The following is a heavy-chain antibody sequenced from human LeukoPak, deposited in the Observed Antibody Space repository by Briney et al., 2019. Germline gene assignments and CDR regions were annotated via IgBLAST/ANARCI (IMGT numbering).Heavy chain of an antibody. J-gene: IGHJ4*02. CDR3: VRSIDG. Sequence: PGGSLRLSCAASGFTFSSYWMNWARQAPGKGLEWVASINHNGNVNYYVDSVKGRFTISRDNAKNSLYLQMSNLRAEDTAVYFCVRSIDGWGQGTLVTVSS. V-gene: IGHV3-7*03. CDR2: INHNGNVN. CDR1: GFTFSSYW.